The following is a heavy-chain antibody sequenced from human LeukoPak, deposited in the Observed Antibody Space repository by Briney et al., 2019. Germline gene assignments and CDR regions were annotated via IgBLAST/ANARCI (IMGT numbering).Heavy chain of an antibody. CDR2: IKQDGSEK. CDR3: AKNKQWLLLDY. D-gene: IGHD6-19*01. V-gene: IGHV3-7*03. CDR1: GFTFSTYW. J-gene: IGHJ4*02. Sequence: PGGSLRLSCAVSGFTFSTYWMSWVRQAPGKGLEWVANIKQDGSEKYYVDSVKGRFTISRDNANNSVYLRMNSLRVEDTAVYYCAKNKQWLLLDYWGQGTRVTVSS.